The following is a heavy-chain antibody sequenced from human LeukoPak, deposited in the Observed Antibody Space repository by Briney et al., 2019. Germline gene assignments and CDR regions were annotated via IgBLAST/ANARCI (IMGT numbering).Heavy chain of an antibody. D-gene: IGHD3-3*01. CDR2: MYYSGST. J-gene: IGHJ3*02. CDR3: ARDKRFTIFGVVMANDAFDI. V-gene: IGHV4-39*07. CDR1: GGSISSSSYY. Sequence: SETLSLTCTVSGGSISSSSYYWGWIRQPPGEGLEWIGSMYYSGSTYYNPSLKSRVTISVDTSKNQFSLKLSSVTAADTAVYYCARDKRFTIFGVVMANDAFDIWGQGTMVTVSS.